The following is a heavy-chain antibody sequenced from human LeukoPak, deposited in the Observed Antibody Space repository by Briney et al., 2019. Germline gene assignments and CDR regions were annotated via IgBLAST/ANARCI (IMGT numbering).Heavy chain of an antibody. J-gene: IGHJ4*02. CDR1: GGSFSGYY. CDR2: INHSGST. CDR3: ARPYCSSTSCYAGG. D-gene: IGHD2-2*01. Sequence: PSETLSLTCAVYGGSFSGYYWSWILQPPGKGLEWIGEINHSGSTNYNPSLKSRVTISVDTSKNQFSLKLSSVTAADTAVYYCARPYCSSTSCYAGGWGQGTLVTVSS. V-gene: IGHV4-34*01.